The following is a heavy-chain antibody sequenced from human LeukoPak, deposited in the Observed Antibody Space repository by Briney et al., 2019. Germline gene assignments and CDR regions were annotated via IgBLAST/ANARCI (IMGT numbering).Heavy chain of an antibody. CDR2: IIPIFGTA. CDR1: GGTFSSYA. J-gene: IGHJ4*02. V-gene: IGHV1-69*13. CDR3: ARDEDGSGYDFGY. D-gene: IGHD5-12*01. Sequence: SVKVSCKASGGTFSSYAISWVRQAPGQGLEWMGGIIPIFGTANYAQKFQGRVTITADESTSTAYMELSSLRPEDTAVYYCARDEDGSGYDFGYWGQGTLVTVSS.